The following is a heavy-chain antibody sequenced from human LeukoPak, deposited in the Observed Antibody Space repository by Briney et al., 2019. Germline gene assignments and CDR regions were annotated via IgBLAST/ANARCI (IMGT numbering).Heavy chain of an antibody. J-gene: IGHJ3*02. Sequence: ASVKVSCKVSGYTLTELSMHWVRQAPGKGLEWMGGFDPEDGETIYAQKFQGRVTMTEDTSTDTAYMELSSLRSEDTAVYYCVTDSRGYGDYVRSGYDAFDIWGQGTMVTVSS. CDR1: GYTLTELS. CDR3: VTDSRGYGDYVRSGYDAFDI. V-gene: IGHV1-24*01. D-gene: IGHD4-17*01. CDR2: FDPEDGET.